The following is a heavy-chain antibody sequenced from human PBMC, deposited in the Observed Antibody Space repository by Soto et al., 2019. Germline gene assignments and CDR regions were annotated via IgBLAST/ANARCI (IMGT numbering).Heavy chain of an antibody. CDR3: ARDKLRSIFPDYYYYGMDV. CDR2: ISSSSSTI. J-gene: IGHJ6*02. V-gene: IGHV3-48*02. D-gene: IGHD1-7*01. Sequence: GGSLRLSCAASGFTFSSYSMNWVRQAPGKGLEWVSYISSSSSTIYYADSVKGRFTISRDNAKNSLYLQMNSLRDEDTAVYYCARDKLRSIFPDYYYYGMDVWGQGTTVTVSS. CDR1: GFTFSSYS.